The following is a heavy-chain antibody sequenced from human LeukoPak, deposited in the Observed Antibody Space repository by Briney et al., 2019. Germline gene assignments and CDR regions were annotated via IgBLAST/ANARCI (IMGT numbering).Heavy chain of an antibody. J-gene: IGHJ4*02. Sequence: SGTLSLTCTVSGGSISSSSYYWGWIRQPPGKGLEWIGSFYYSGSTYYNPSLKGRVTISVDTSKNQFSLKLSSVTAADTAVYYCAREASSGWTAVNYFDYWGQGTLVTVSS. D-gene: IGHD6-19*01. CDR1: GGSISSSSYY. CDR2: FYYSGST. V-gene: IGHV4-39*07. CDR3: AREASSGWTAVNYFDY.